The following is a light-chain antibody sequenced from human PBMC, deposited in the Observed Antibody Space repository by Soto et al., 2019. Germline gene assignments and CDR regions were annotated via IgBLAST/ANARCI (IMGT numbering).Light chain of an antibody. J-gene: IGLJ1*01. Sequence: QSLLTQPASVSGSPGQSIAISCTGTSSDVGLYNYVSWYQQHPDKVPKLIIYDVTNRPSGVSDRFSGSKSGNTASLTISGLQADDEADYYCSSFTTSSTYVFGTGTKVTVL. CDR2: DVT. CDR1: SSDVGLYNY. CDR3: SSFTTSSTYV. V-gene: IGLV2-14*01.